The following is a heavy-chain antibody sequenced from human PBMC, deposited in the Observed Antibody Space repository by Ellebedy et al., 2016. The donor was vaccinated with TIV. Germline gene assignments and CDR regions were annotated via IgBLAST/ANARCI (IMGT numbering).Heavy chain of an antibody. CDR2: ISGSGGST. Sequence: GESLKISCAASGFTFSSYAMSGVRQAPGKGLEWVSAISGSGGSTYYADSVKGRFTISRDNSKNSLYLQMNSLRAEDTAVYYCARRYGSHISAFDIWGQGTMVTVSS. CDR3: ARRYGSHISAFDI. J-gene: IGHJ3*02. D-gene: IGHD3-10*01. CDR1: GFTFSSYA. V-gene: IGHV3-23*01.